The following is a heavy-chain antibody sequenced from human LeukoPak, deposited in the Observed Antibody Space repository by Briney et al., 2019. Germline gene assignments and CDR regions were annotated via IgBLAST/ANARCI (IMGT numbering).Heavy chain of an antibody. CDR1: GFTFSSYA. D-gene: IGHD1-26*01. J-gene: IGHJ4*02. Sequence: RGSLRLSCAASGFTFSSYAMHWVRQAPGKGLEWVAVISYDGSNKYYADSVKGRFTISRDNSKNTLYLQMNSLRAEDTAVYYCARSESSYFDYWGQGTLVTVSS. V-gene: IGHV3-30*04. CDR3: ARSESSYFDY. CDR2: ISYDGSNK.